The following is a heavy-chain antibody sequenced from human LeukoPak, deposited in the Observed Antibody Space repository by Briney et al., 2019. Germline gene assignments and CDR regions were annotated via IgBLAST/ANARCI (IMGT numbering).Heavy chain of an antibody. Sequence: SETLSLTCTVSGDSINSLDLWSCVRQTPGKGLEWIGEMYLSGTTHSNPSVKSRVTISIDKSKNQFFLNLSSVTAADTAVYYCAGLVGRYSSGLYYYYFDYWGQGTLVTVSS. CDR1: GDSINSLDL. CDR2: MYLSGTT. CDR3: AGLVGRYSSGLYYYYFDY. D-gene: IGHD3-22*01. J-gene: IGHJ4*02. V-gene: IGHV4-4*02.